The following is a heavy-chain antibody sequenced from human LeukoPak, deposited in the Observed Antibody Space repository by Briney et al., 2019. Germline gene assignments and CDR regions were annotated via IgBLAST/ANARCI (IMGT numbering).Heavy chain of an antibody. CDR1: GGSISSYY. D-gene: IGHD6-19*01. Sequence: PSETLSLTCTVSGGSISSYYWRWLRQPPGKGLVWIGYIYYSGSTNYNPSLKSRVTISVDTSKNQFSLKLSSVTAADTAVYYYARDKVAGTNWYFDLWGRGTLVTVSS. J-gene: IGHJ2*01. CDR3: ARDKVAGTNWYFDL. V-gene: IGHV4-59*01. CDR2: IYYSGST.